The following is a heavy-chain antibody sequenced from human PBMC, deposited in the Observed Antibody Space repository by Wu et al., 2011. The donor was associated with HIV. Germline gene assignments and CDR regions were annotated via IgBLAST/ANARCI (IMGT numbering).Heavy chain of an antibody. CDR2: INPYSGAT. J-gene: IGHJ4*02. CDR3: ARGSGLGSYFDY. D-gene: IGHD3-10*01. V-gene: IGHV1-2*02. Sequence: QVQLVQSGAEVKKPGASVKVSCKASGYTFTSYDINWVRQATGQGLEWVGWINPYSGATHYAQKFEGRVSMTRDPSISTAYMELSSLRSDDTAVYYCARGSGLGSYFDYWGQGTLLPSPQ. CDR1: GYTFTSYD.